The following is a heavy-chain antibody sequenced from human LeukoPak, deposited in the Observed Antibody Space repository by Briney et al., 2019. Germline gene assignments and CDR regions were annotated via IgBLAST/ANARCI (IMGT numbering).Heavy chain of an antibody. CDR2: INPNSGGT. CDR3: ARDTERPSSGLVGY. Sequence: ASVKVSCKASGYTFTGYYMHWVRQAPGQGLEWMGWINPNSGGTNYAQKFQGRVTMTRDTSISTAYMELSRLRSDDTAVYYRARDTERPSSGLVGYWGQGTLVTVSS. J-gene: IGHJ4*02. V-gene: IGHV1-2*02. D-gene: IGHD3-10*01. CDR1: GYTFTGYY.